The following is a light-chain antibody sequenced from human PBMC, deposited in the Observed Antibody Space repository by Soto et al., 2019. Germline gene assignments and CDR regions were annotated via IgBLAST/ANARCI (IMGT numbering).Light chain of an antibody. CDR3: QSSDSSRSAVV. CDR1: SSNIGAGYD. CDR2: GNS. V-gene: IGLV1-40*01. J-gene: IGLJ2*01. Sequence: QSVLTQPPSVSGAPGQRVTISCTGSSSNIGAGYDVHWYQQLPGTAPKLLIYGNSNRPSGVPDRFSGSKSGTSASLAITGLQAEDEADYYCQSSDSSRSAVVFGGGTKLTVL.